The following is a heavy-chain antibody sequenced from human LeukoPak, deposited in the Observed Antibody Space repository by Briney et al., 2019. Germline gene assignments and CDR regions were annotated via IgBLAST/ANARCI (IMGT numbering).Heavy chain of an antibody. CDR2: INPSGGST. J-gene: IGHJ4*02. Sequence: AXXXVXXKASXYXXTSYXXHXVRQAPGQGXEWMXIINPSGGSTSYAQKFQGRVTMTRDTSTSTVYMELSSLRSEDTAVYYCARTITMVRGVIIKPLAYWGQGTLVTVSS. CDR3: ARTITMVRGVIIKPLAY. D-gene: IGHD3-10*01. CDR1: XYXXTSYX. V-gene: IGHV1-46*01.